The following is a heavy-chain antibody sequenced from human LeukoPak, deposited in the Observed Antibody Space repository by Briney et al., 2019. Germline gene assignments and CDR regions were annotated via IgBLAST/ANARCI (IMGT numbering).Heavy chain of an antibody. J-gene: IGHJ3*02. D-gene: IGHD3-22*01. CDR3: AIPLYYYDSSVDDAFDI. V-gene: IGHV3-23*01. CDR2: ISGSGGST. Sequence: GGSLRLSCAASGFTFSSYWMHWVRQAPGKGLEWVSAISGSGGSTYYADSVKGRFTISRDNSKNTLYLQMNSLRAEDTAVYYCAIPLYYYDSSVDDAFDIWGQGTMVTVSS. CDR1: GFTFSSYW.